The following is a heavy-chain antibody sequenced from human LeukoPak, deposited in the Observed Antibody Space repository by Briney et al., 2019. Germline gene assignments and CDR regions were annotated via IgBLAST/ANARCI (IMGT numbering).Heavy chain of an antibody. J-gene: IGHJ4*02. CDR1: GFTFEDYA. CDR3: ARGGGGDGSGWSTTDY. CDR2: INQDGSEK. Sequence: GRSLRLSCAASGFTFEDYAMHWVRQAPGKGLEWVANINQDGSEKYDVDSAKGRFTISRDNAKNSLYLQMNSLRVEDTAMYYCARGGGGDGSGWSTTDYWGQGTLVTISS. V-gene: IGHV3-7*01. D-gene: IGHD6-19*01.